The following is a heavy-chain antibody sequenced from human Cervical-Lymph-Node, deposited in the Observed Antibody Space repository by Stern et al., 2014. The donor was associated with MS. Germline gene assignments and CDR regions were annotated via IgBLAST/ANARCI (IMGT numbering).Heavy chain of an antibody. CDR1: GYSFTSYW. CDR2: IFPGDSDT. J-gene: IGHJ4*02. D-gene: IGHD4-17*01. CDR3: ARPKDYGDFKN. V-gene: IGHV5-51*03. Sequence: EVQLVPSGAEVKKPGESLKISCQGSGYSFTSYWIGWVRQMSGKGLEWMGSIFPGDSDTRYSPSFQGQVTISADKSNRTAYLQWSSLKASDTAMYYCARPKDYGDFKNWGQGTLVTVSS.